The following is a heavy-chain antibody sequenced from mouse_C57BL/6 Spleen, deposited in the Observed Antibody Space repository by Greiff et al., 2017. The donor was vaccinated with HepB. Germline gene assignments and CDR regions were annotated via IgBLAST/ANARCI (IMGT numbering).Heavy chain of an antibody. CDR3: ARRNYGSSYDWYFDV. D-gene: IGHD1-1*01. Sequence: VQLQQSDAELVKPGASVKISCKVSGYTFTDHTIHWVKQRPEQGLEWIGYIYPRDGSTKYNEKFKGKATLTADKSSSTAYMQLNSLTSEDSAVYFCARRNYGSSYDWYFDVWGTGTTVTVSS. V-gene: IGHV1-78*01. CDR1: GYTFTDHT. J-gene: IGHJ1*03. CDR2: IYPRDGST.